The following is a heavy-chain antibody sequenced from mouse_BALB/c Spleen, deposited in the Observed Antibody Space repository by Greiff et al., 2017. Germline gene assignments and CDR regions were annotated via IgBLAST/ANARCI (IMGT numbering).Heavy chain of an antibody. CDR3: ARSGASRSLYYAMDY. CDR1: GFTFSSFG. CDR2: ISSGSSTI. V-gene: IGHV5-17*02. J-gene: IGHJ4*01. D-gene: IGHD6-1*01. Sequence: EVKLMESGGGLVQPGGSRKLSCAASGFTFSSFGMHWVRQAPEKGLEWVAYISSGSSTIYYADTVKGRFTISRDNPKNTLFLQMTSLRSEDTAMYYCARSGASRSLYYAMDYWGQGTSVTVSS.